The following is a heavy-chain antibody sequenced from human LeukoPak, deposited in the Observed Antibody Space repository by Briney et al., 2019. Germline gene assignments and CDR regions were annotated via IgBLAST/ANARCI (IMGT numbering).Heavy chain of an antibody. D-gene: IGHD3-16*01. CDR1: GGSMNSYY. CDR3: ARAYLAPSWFDP. CDR2: MYYSGNT. V-gene: IGHV4-59*08. Sequence: SETLSLTCTVSGGSMNSYYWSWIRQSPGKGLEWIAYMYYSGNTNYNPSLKSRVTISLDTSRSQFSLKLSSVTAADTAVYYCARAYLAPSWFDPWGPGTLVTVSS. J-gene: IGHJ5*02.